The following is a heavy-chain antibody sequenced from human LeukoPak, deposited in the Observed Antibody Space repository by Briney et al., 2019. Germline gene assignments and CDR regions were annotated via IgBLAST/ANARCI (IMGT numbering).Heavy chain of an antibody. CDR3: AKLSTSSGYYYYMDV. J-gene: IGHJ6*03. CDR2: IRYDGSNK. D-gene: IGHD3-16*02. V-gene: IGHV3-30*02. Sequence: GGSLRLSCAASGFTFSSYGMHWVRQAPGKGLEWGAFIRYDGSNKYYADSVKGRFTISRDNSKNTLYLQMNSLRAEDTAVYYCAKLSTSSGYYYYMDVWGKGTTVTDSS. CDR1: GFTFSSYG.